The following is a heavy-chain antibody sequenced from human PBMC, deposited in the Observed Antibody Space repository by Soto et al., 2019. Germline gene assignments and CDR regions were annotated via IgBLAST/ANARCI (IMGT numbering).Heavy chain of an antibody. V-gene: IGHV3-23*01. CDR1: GFTFSNYA. D-gene: IGHD3-10*01. J-gene: IGHJ5*02. CDR2: ISGSSGSGGNT. Sequence: EVQLLESGGGLVQPGGSLRLSCAASGFTFSNYAMTWVRQAPGKGLEWVSGISGSSGSGGNTYYADSVKGRFTISRDNSKNTLYLQMNRLRAEDTAVYYCAKGYGSGSLPWFDPWGQGTLVTVSS. CDR3: AKGYGSGSLPWFDP.